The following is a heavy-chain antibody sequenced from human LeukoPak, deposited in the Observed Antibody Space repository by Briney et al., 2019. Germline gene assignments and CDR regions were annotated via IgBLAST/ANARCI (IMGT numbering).Heavy chain of an antibody. J-gene: IGHJ4*02. D-gene: IGHD6-19*01. Sequence: SVKVSCKASGGTFSSYAISWVRQAPGQGLEWMGGIIPIFGTANYAQKFQGRVTITTDESTSTAYMELSSLRSEDTAVYYCARGGIGQWLRGYNFDYWGQGTLVTVSS. CDR1: GGTFSSYA. CDR3: ARGGIGQWLRGYNFDY. CDR2: IIPIFGTA. V-gene: IGHV1-69*05.